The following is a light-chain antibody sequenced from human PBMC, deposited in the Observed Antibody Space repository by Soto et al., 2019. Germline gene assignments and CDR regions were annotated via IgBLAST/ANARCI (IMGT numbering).Light chain of an antibody. J-gene: IGKJ1*01. Sequence: DIQMTQSPSTLSASVGDRVTITCRASQSISSWLAWYQQKPGKAAKLLIYDASSLESGVPSRFSGSGSGTEFTLTISSLQPDDFPTYYCQQYNSYRTFGQGTKVEIK. CDR2: DAS. V-gene: IGKV1-5*01. CDR3: QQYNSYRT. CDR1: QSISSW.